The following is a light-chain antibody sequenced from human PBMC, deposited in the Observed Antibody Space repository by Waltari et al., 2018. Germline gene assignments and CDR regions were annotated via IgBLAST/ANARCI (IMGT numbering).Light chain of an antibody. CDR1: SRDVGGYTY. V-gene: IGLV2-14*01. CDR2: EVS. Sequence: QSALTQPASVSGSPGQPITISCTGTSRDVGGYTYVSWYQQHPGKAPKLMIYEVSNRPSGVSNRFSGSKSGNTASLTISGLQAEDEADYYCSSYTSSSTWVFGGGTKLTVL. J-gene: IGLJ3*02. CDR3: SSYTSSSTWV.